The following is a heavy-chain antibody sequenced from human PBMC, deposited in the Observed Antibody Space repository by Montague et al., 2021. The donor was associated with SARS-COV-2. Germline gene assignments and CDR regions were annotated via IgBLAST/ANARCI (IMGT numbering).Heavy chain of an antibody. V-gene: IGHV4-4*07. CDR2: IYANGNF. J-gene: IGHJ5*02. Sequence: SETLSLTCSVSGDSITPYGYSIGGYFWRWIRQPAGKGLEWIGRIYANGNFDYNPSPNTRVSMSMDRSQKEFSMTLISVTAADTAVYYCARAADYFGPGRENRGAFDPWGQGTLVTVSS. CDR3: ARAADYFGPGRENRGAFDP. D-gene: IGHD2/OR15-2a*01. CDR1: GDSITPYGYSIGGYF.